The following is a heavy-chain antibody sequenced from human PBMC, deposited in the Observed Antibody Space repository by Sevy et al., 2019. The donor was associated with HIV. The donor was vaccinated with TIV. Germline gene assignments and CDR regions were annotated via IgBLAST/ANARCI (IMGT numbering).Heavy chain of an antibody. D-gene: IGHD2-2*02. Sequence: GGSLRLSCAASGFTFSSYSMNWVRQAPGKGLEWVSSISSSSSYIYYADSVKGRFTISRDNAKNSLYLQMNSLRAEDTAVYYCARAVIVVVPAAIGFNYYYYYGMDVWGQGTTVTVSS. CDR1: GFTFSSYS. CDR2: ISSSSSYI. J-gene: IGHJ6*02. CDR3: ARAVIVVVPAAIGFNYYYYYGMDV. V-gene: IGHV3-21*01.